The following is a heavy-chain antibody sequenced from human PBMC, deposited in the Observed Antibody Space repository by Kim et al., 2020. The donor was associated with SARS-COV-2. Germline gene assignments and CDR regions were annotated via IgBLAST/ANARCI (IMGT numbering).Heavy chain of an antibody. V-gene: IGHV4-39*07. CDR1: GGSISSSSYY. J-gene: IGHJ4*02. Sequence: SETLSLTCTVSGGSISSSSYYWGWIRQPPGKGLEWIGSIYYSGSTYYNPSLKSRVTISVDTSKNQFSLKLSSVTAADTAVYYCARERGSSGWFYWGQGTLVTVSS. CDR3: ARERGSSGWFY. D-gene: IGHD6-19*01. CDR2: IYYSGST.